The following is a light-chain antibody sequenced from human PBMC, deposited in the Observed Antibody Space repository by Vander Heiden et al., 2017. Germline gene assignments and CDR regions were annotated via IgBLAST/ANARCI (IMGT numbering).Light chain of an antibody. CDR1: SSNIGSNY. Sequence: QSVLTQPPSASGTPGQRVTISCSGSSSNIGSNYVYWYQQLPGTAPKLLIESKNQRPSGVPDRFSCAKSGTSASPVISGLRSEDEADYYCSAWDDSMSGRGVFGGGTKLTVL. CDR2: SKN. CDR3: SAWDDSMSGRGV. J-gene: IGLJ3*02. V-gene: IGLV1-47*02.